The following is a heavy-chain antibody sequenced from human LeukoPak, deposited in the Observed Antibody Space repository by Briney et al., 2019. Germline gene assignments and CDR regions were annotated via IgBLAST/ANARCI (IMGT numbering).Heavy chain of an antibody. CDR1: GFNFGSYS. D-gene: IGHD2-8*02. Sequence: PGGSLRLTCAASGFNFGSYSMTWVRQAPGKGLEWVSVISADSATTFYADSVKGRFTISRDNSKNTLYLQMNSLRAEDTAVYYCAGSSGTDTGWWYWFDPWGQGTLVTVSS. V-gene: IGHV3-23*01. CDR2: ISADSATT. J-gene: IGHJ5*02. CDR3: AGSSGTDTGWWYWFDP.